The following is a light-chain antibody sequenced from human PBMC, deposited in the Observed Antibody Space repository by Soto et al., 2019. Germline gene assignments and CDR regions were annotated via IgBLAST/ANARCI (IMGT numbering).Light chain of an antibody. CDR3: QQYGSSPFT. J-gene: IGKJ3*01. CDR2: GAS. Sequence: EIVLTQSPGTLSLSPGERATLSCRASQSVTSNSLAWYQHKPGQAPRLLIYGASSRAAVIPDRFSGSGSGTDFTLTISRLEPEDFAVYYCQQYGSSPFTFGPGTKVDIK. CDR1: QSVTSNS. V-gene: IGKV3-20*01.